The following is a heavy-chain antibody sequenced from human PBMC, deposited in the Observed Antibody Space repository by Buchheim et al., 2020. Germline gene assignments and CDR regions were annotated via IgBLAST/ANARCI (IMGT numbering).Heavy chain of an antibody. CDR1: GFTFTSSA. CDR2: IVVGSGNT. V-gene: IGHV1-58*01. Sequence: QMQLVQSGPEVKKPGTSVKVSCKASGFTFTSSAVQWVRQARGQRLEWIGWIVVGSGNTNYAQKFQERVTITRDMSTSTAYMELSSLRSEDTAVYYCAADSLWFGGYYYYYYGMDVWGQGTT. D-gene: IGHD3-10*01. J-gene: IGHJ6*02. CDR3: AADSLWFGGYYYYYYGMDV.